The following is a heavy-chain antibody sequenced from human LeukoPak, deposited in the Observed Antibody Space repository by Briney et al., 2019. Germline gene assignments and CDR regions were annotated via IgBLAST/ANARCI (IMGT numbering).Heavy chain of an antibody. Sequence: ASETLSLTCTVSGDSISSSSYYWGWIRQPPGKGLEWIGSIYYSGSTYYNPSLKSRVTISVDTSKNQFSLKLSSVTAADTAVYYCARYYYGSGSYRWFDPWGQGTLVTVSS. J-gene: IGHJ5*02. V-gene: IGHV4-39*01. D-gene: IGHD3-10*01. CDR3: ARYYYGSGSYRWFDP. CDR1: GDSISSSSYY. CDR2: IYYSGST.